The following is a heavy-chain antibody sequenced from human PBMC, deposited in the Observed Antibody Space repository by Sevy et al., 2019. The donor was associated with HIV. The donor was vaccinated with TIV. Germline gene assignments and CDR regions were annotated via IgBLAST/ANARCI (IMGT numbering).Heavy chain of an antibody. D-gene: IGHD3-10*01. CDR3: ESFAESLYYYGSGSYYNH. CDR2: INSDGSST. CDR1: GFTFSSYW. Sequence: GGSLRLSCAASGFTFSSYWMHWVRQAPGKGLVWVSRINSDGSSTSYADSVKGRFTISRDNAKNTLYLQMNSLRAEDTAVYYCESFAESLYYYGSGSYYNHWGQGTLVTVSS. J-gene: IGHJ5*02. V-gene: IGHV3-74*01.